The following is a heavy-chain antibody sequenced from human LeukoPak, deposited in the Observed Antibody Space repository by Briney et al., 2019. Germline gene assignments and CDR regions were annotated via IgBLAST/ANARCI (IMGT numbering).Heavy chain of an antibody. V-gene: IGHV3-48*04. CDR2: ISSSSSTI. CDR3: ARGTSSGYYWFDP. CDR1: GFTFSSYS. J-gene: IGHJ5*02. Sequence: PGGSLRLSCAASGFTFSSYSMNWVRQAPGKGLEWVSYISSSSSTIYYADSVKGRFTISRDNAKNSLYLQMNSLRAEDTAVYYCARGTSSGYYWFDPWGQGTLVTVSS. D-gene: IGHD3-22*01.